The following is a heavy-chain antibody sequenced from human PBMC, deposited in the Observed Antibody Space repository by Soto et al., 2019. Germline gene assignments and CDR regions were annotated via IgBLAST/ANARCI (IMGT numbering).Heavy chain of an antibody. CDR1: GFTFDDYA. D-gene: IGHD6-13*01. V-gene: IGHV3-9*03. Sequence: GGSLRLSCAASGFTFDDYAMHWVRQAPGKGLEWVSGISWNSGSIGYADSVKGRFTISRDNAKNSLYLQMNSLRAEDMALYYCAKDMGSGIAAAGPKHYFDYWGQGTLVTVSS. J-gene: IGHJ4*02. CDR2: ISWNSGSI. CDR3: AKDMGSGIAAAGPKHYFDY.